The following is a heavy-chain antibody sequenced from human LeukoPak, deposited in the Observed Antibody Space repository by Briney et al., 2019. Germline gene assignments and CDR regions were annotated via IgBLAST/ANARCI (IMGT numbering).Heavy chain of an antibody. CDR2: FYHSGST. J-gene: IGHJ4*02. V-gene: IGHV4-38-2*02. CDR3: ARDTLDY. Sequence: SETLSLTCTVSGYSISSGYYWVWIRQPPGKGLEWIGSFYHSGSTYYNPSLKSRVTISVDTSKNQFSLTLSSVTAADTAVYYCARDTLDYWGQGTLVTVSS. CDR1: GYSISSGYY.